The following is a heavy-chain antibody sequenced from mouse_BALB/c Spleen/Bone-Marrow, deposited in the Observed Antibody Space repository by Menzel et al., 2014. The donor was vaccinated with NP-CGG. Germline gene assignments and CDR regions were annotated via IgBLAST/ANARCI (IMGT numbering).Heavy chain of an antibody. Sequence: QVQLQQSGAELVKPGASVKLSCKASGYTFTNYYIYWVKQRPGQGLEWIGGINPSNGGTKFNEKFKNKATLTIDKSSSAAYIQLSSLTSEDSAVYYCGRQCYSTPYYAMDYWGQGTSVTVSS. J-gene: IGHJ4*01. CDR1: GYTFTNYY. CDR2: INPSNGGT. D-gene: IGHD6-1*01. V-gene: IGHV1S81*02. CDR3: GRQCYSTPYYAMDY.